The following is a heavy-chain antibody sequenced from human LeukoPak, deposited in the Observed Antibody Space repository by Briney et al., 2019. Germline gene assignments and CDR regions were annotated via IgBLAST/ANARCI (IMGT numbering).Heavy chain of an antibody. J-gene: IGHJ5*02. D-gene: IGHD1-1*01. CDR2: INHSGST. CDR3: ARQYTGQINWFDP. Sequence: PSETLSLTCAVYGGSFSGYYWSWIRQPPGKGLEWIGEINHSGSTNYNPSLKSRVTISVDTSKNQFSLKLSSVTAADTAVYYCARQYTGQINWFDPWGQGTLVTVSS. CDR1: GGSFSGYY. V-gene: IGHV4-34*01.